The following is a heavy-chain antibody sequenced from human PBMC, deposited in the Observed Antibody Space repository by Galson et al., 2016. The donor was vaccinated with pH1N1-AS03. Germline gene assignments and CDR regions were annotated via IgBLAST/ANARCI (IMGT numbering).Heavy chain of an antibody. CDR2: INTASGVT. J-gene: IGHJ6*02. CDR1: GYIFTGFY. D-gene: IGHD1-26*01. CDR3: ARDPRGPCTSATCPTTYYFGMGV. Sequence: VKVSCKASGYIFTGFYVHWVRPAPGQGLEWMGWINTASGVTNYAQKFDAWVTMTRDTSVSTAYMELYGLKSDDTAVYYCARDPRGPCTSATCPTTYYFGMGVWGQGTTVIVSS. V-gene: IGHV1-2*04.